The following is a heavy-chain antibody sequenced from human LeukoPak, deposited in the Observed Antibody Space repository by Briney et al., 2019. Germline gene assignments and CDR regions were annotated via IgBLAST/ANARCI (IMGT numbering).Heavy chain of an antibody. J-gene: IGHJ5*02. Sequence: GGSLRLSCVASGFTFSEHYMDWVRQSPGQGLEWVGRIRSKANSYATAYAASVKGRFTISRDDSKNTAYLQMNSLKTEDTAVYYCTRQTAAGISWGQGTLVTVSS. CDR3: TRQTAAGIS. D-gene: IGHD6-13*01. CDR1: GFTFSEHY. V-gene: IGHV3-73*01. CDR2: IRSKANSYAT.